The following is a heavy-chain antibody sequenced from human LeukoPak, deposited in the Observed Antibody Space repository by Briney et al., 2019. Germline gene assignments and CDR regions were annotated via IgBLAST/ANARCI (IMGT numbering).Heavy chain of an antibody. J-gene: IGHJ4*02. D-gene: IGHD2-8*01. V-gene: IGHV1-46*01. Sequence: ASVKVSCKASGYTFTSNYMYWVRQAPGQGLEWMGIINPSGGTTGYAQKFQGRVTMTRDTSTSTLYMELSSLRSDDTAVYYCARSLSGCLDYWGQGTLVTVSS. CDR3: ARSLSGCLDY. CDR2: INPSGGTT. CDR1: GYTFTSNY.